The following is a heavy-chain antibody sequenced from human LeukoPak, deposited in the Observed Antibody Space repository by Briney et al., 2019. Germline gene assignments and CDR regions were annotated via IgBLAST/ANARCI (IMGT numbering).Heavy chain of an antibody. CDR3: AFAWVNGELLSDWYFDL. CDR1: GYTFTSYG. CDR2: ISAYNGNT. J-gene: IGHJ2*01. Sequence: ASVKVSCKASGYTFTSYGISWVRQAPGQGLEWMGWISAYNGNTNYAQKLQGRVTMTTDTSTSTAYMELSSLRSEDTAVYYCAFAWVNGELLSDWYFDLWGRGTLVTVSS. V-gene: IGHV1-18*01. D-gene: IGHD3-10*01.